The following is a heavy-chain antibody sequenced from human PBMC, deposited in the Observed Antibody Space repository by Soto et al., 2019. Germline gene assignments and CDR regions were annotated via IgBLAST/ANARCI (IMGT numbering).Heavy chain of an antibody. J-gene: IGHJ4*02. V-gene: IGHV3-15*01. Sequence: GGSLRLSCAASGFTFSGTYMNWVRQAPGKGLEWVGRIKLKTNGGTTDYAAPVEGRFTISRDDSKNTLYLQMNSLKTDDTAVYYCSTVRTFWGQGTLVTVSS. CDR2: IKLKTNGGTT. CDR1: GFTFSGTY. CDR3: STVRTF. D-gene: IGHD3-10*01.